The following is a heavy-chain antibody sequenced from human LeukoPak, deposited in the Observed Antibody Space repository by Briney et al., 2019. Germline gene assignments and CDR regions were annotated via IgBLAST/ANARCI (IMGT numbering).Heavy chain of an antibody. CDR3: ARGNWSSSSNWFDP. J-gene: IGHJ5*02. D-gene: IGHD6-6*01. V-gene: IGHV5-51*01. Sequence: GESLKISCQISGYDFTNSWIAWVRQMPGKGLEWMGIIYPGDSDTRYSPSFQGQVTISADKSISTAYLQWSSLKASDTAVYYCARGNWSSSSNWFDPWGQGTLVTVSS. CDR2: IYPGDSDT. CDR1: GYDFTNSW.